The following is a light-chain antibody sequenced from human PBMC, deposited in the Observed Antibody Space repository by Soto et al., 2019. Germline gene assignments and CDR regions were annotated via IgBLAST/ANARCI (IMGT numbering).Light chain of an antibody. CDR3: SSYTTTSTVV. V-gene: IGLV2-14*01. Sequence: QSALTQPASVSGSPGQSITVSCTGTSSDIGGHNYVSWYQQHPGKVPKLIIYEVSNRPSGVSNRFSGSKSCNTASLTVSGLQADDEADYYCSSYTTTSTVVFGGGTKVTVL. CDR2: EVS. CDR1: SSDIGGHNY. J-gene: IGLJ3*02.